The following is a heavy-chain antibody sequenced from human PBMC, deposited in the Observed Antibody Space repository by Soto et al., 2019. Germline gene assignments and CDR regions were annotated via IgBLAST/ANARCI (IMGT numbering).Heavy chain of an antibody. CDR2: IWYDGSNK. D-gene: IGHD3-16*02. CDR1: GFTFSSYG. J-gene: IGHJ6*02. V-gene: IGHV3-33*01. CDR3: ARDSLRGGGMDV. Sequence: PGGSLRLSCAASGFTFSSYGMHWVRQAPGKGLEWVAVIWYDGSNKYYADSVKGRFTISRDNSKNTLYLQMNSLRAEDTAVYYCARDSLRGGGMDVWGQGTTVTVSS.